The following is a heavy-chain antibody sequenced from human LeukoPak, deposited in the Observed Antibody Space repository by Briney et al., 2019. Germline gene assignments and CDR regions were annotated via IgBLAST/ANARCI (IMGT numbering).Heavy chain of an antibody. D-gene: IGHD6-13*01. V-gene: IGHV3-74*01. Sequence: GGSLRLSCAASGFTFSSYWMHWVRQAPGKGLVWVSRINSDGSSTIYADSVKGRFTISRDNAKNTLYLQMNSLRAEDTAVYYCAREQQLVWGRWAFDIWGQGTMVTVSS. CDR1: GFTFSSYW. CDR2: INSDGSST. CDR3: AREQQLVWGRWAFDI. J-gene: IGHJ3*02.